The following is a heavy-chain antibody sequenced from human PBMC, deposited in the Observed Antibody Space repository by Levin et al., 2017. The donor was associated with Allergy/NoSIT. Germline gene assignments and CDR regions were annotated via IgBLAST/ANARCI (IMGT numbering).Heavy chain of an antibody. J-gene: IGHJ4*02. Sequence: GESLKISCKASGNTFSGYYMHWVRQAPGHGLEWMGWINPNSGGTNSAQKFQDRVAMTSDTSINTVYMELSRLRSDDTAVYYCARISQGSGIDSWGQGTLVTVSS. CDR1: GNTFSGYY. CDR3: ARISQGSGIDS. V-gene: IGHV1-2*02. CDR2: INPNSGGT. D-gene: IGHD6-19*01.